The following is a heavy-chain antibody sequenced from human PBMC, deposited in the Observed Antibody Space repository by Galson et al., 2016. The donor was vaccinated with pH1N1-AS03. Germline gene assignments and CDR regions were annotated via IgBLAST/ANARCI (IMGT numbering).Heavy chain of an antibody. J-gene: IGHJ2*01. CDR1: GFSLNTNGVG. V-gene: IGHV2-5*01. CDR3: ARKPTGSMVVTIGRGYFDP. CDR2: IYWNSEK. Sequence: PALVKPTQTLTLTCDFSGFSLNTNGVGVGWIRQPPGKPLEWLALIYWNSEKRYNPFLKGRPTITKDTSKNQVVLTMTNMAPGDTPTYYCARKPTGSMVVTIGRGYFDPWGRGTRVAVS. D-gene: IGHD2-21*02.